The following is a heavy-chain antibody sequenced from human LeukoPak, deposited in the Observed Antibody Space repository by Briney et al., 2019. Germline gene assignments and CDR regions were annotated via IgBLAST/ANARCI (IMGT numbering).Heavy chain of an antibody. Sequence: GGSLRLSCAASGFTFSSYAMSWVRQAPGKGLEWVSAISGSGGSTYYADSVKGRFTISRDNSKNTLYLQMNSLRAEDTAVYYCARSLIAAAGMGYYYYYMDVWGKGTTVTVSS. CDR1: GFTFSSYA. CDR3: ARSLIAAAGMGYYYYYMDV. V-gene: IGHV3-23*01. D-gene: IGHD6-13*01. J-gene: IGHJ6*03. CDR2: ISGSGGST.